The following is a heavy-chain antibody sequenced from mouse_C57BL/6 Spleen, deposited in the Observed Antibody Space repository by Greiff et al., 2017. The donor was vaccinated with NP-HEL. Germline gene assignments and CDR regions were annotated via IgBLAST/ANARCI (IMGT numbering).Heavy chain of an antibody. J-gene: IGHJ1*03. Sequence: VQLQQSGPELVKPGASVKLSCKASGYTFTSYDINWVKQRPGQGLEWIGWIYPRDGSTKYNEKFKGKATLTVDTSSSTAYMELHSLTSEDSAVYFCARGVPYYYGSSYWYFDVWGTGTTVTVSS. CDR2: IYPRDGST. D-gene: IGHD1-1*01. CDR1: GYTFTSYD. V-gene: IGHV1-85*01. CDR3: ARGVPYYYGSSYWYFDV.